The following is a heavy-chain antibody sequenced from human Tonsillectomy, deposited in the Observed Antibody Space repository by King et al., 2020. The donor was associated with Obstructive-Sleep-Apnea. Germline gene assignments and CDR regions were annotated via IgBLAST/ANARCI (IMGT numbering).Heavy chain of an antibody. V-gene: IGHV3-49*03. CDR2: IRSKAYGGTT. CDR3: TRDPYCSSTSCYPPDAFDI. CDR1: GFTFGDYA. D-gene: IGHD2-2*01. J-gene: IGHJ3*02. Sequence: VQLVESGGGLVQPGRSLRLSCTASGFTFGDYAMSWFRQAPGKGLEWVGFIRSKAYGGTTEYAASVKGRFTISRDDSKIIAYLQMNSLKTEDTAVYYCTRDPYCSSTSCYPPDAFDIWGQGTMVTVSS.